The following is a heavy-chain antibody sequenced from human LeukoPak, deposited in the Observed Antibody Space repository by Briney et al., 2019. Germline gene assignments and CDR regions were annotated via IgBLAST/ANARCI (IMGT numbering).Heavy chain of an antibody. Sequence: GASVTVSCKASGYTFNGYYRNWVRQAPGQGLEWMGWINPNSGGTNYAQKFQGRVTMTRDTSISTAYMELSRLRSDDTAVYYCARSPDPLFGVVNFRYRMDVWGQGTLVTVSS. V-gene: IGHV1-2*02. CDR1: GYTFNGYY. CDR2: INPNSGGT. CDR3: ARSPDPLFGVVNFRYRMDV. J-gene: IGHJ1*01. D-gene: IGHD3-3*01.